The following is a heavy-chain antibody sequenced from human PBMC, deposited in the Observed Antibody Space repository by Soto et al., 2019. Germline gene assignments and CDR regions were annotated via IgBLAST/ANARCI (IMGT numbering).Heavy chain of an antibody. D-gene: IGHD3-3*01. V-gene: IGHV3-49*04. CDR3: TRDFAIITIFGVATPPYYYYGMDV. CDR2: IRSKAYGGTT. CDR1: GFTFGDYA. Sequence: GGSLRLSCTASGFTFGDYAMSWVRQAPGKGREWVGFIRSKAYGGTTEYAASVKGRFSISRDDSKSIAYLQMNSLKTEDTAVYYCTRDFAIITIFGVATPPYYYYGMDVWGQGTTVTVSS. J-gene: IGHJ6*02.